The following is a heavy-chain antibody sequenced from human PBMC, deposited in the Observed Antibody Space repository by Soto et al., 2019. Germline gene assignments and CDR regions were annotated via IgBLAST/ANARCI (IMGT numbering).Heavy chain of an antibody. CDR2: IFHSGST. CDR1: GGSISSSSYY. V-gene: IGHV4-39*01. J-gene: IGHJ4*02. D-gene: IGHD3-10*02. Sequence: SETLSLTCTVSGGSISSSSYYWGWIRQPPGKGLEWIGSIFHSGSTYYNPSLKSRVTLSVDTSKNQFSLNLTSVTAADTAVYYCASLMYGGNSFPLDYWGQGTLVTVSS. CDR3: ASLMYGGNSFPLDY.